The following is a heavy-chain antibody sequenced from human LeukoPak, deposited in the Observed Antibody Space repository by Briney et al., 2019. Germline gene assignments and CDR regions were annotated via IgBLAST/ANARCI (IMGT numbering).Heavy chain of an antibody. J-gene: IGHJ4*02. Sequence: GSLRLSCAASGFTVSSDYMSWVRQPPGKGLEWIGSIYFSGNTYHNSSLKSRVTISVDTSKNQFSLKLNSVTAADTAVYYCVRREYSNKSPFDYWGQGTLVTVSS. D-gene: IGHD4-11*01. CDR2: IYFSGNT. CDR3: VRREYSNKSPFDY. CDR1: GFTVSSDY. V-gene: IGHV4-39*01.